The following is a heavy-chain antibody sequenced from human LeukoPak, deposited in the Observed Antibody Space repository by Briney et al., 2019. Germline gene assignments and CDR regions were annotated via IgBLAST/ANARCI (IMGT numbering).Heavy chain of an antibody. CDR2: IYHSGST. Sequence: PSETLSLTCAVSGGSISSGGYSWSWIRQPPGKGLEWIGYIYHSGSTYYNPSLKSRVTISVDRSKNQFSLKLSSVTAADTAGYYCARGRYYYGSGSYEILLWFDPWAREPWSPSPQ. CDR1: GGSISSGGYS. CDR3: ARGRYYYGSGSYEILLWFDP. J-gene: IGHJ5*02. D-gene: IGHD3-10*01. V-gene: IGHV4-30-2*01.